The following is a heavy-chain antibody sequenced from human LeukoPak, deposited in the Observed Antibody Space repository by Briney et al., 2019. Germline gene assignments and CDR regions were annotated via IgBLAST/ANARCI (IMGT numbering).Heavy chain of an antibody. V-gene: IGHV4-59*01. J-gene: IGHJ4*02. CDR2: IYYSGST. Sequence: SETLSLTCTVSGGSISSYYWSWIRQPPGKGLEWIGYIYYSGSTNYSPSLKSRVTISVDTSKNQFSLKLSSVTAADTAVYYCARATDGVDYWGQGTLVTVSS. CDR3: ARATDGVDY. CDR1: GGSISSYY. D-gene: IGHD3-10*01.